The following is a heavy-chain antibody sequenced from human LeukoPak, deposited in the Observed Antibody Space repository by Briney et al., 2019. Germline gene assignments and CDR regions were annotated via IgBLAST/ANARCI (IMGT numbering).Heavy chain of an antibody. D-gene: IGHD1-1*01. CDR2: INPNSGGT. V-gene: IGHV1-2*06. CDR1: GYTFTGYY. Sequence: ASVKVSCKASGYTFTGYYMHWVRQAPGQGLEWMGRINPNSGGTNYAQKFQGRVTMTRDTSISTAYMELSRLRSDDTAVYYCARLLGPKQNGYYFDYWGQGTLVTVSS. CDR3: ARLLGPKQNGYYFDY. J-gene: IGHJ4*02.